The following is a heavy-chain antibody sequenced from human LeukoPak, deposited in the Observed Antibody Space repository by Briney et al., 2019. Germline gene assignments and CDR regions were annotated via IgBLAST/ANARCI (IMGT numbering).Heavy chain of an antibody. CDR1: GDSISSYY. D-gene: IGHD3-10*01. CDR3: ARRDIAMVRGVIPAFDY. V-gene: IGHV4-4*07. CDR2: IYTSGST. J-gene: IGHJ4*02. Sequence: SETLSLTCTVSGDSISSYYWSWIRQPAGKGLEWIGRIYTSGSTNYNPSLKSRVTMSVDTSKNQFSLKLSSVTAADTAVYYCARRDIAMVRGVIPAFDYWGQGTLVTVSS.